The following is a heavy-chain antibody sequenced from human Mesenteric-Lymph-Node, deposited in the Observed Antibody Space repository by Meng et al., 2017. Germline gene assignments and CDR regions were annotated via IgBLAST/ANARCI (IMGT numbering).Heavy chain of an antibody. Sequence: GESLKISCAASGFTFSTYAMSWVRQAPGKGLEWVGRIKSKTDGGTTDYAAPVKGRFTISRDDSKNTLYLQMNSLRAEDTAIYHCAKRTSGGSGHDWWGRGTLVTVSS. D-gene: IGHD2-15*01. V-gene: IGHV3-15*01. CDR3: AKRTSGGSGHDW. J-gene: IGHJ4*02. CDR1: GFTFSTYA. CDR2: IKSKTDGGTT.